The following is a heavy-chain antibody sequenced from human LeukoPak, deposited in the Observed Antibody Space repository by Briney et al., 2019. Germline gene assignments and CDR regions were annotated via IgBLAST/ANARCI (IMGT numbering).Heavy chain of an antibody. CDR2: ISSSSSYI. CDR3: AKDSDCSSTSCSNNYFDY. D-gene: IGHD2-2*01. V-gene: IGHV3-21*04. J-gene: IGHJ4*02. CDR1: GFTFSTYS. Sequence: GGSLRLSCAASGFTFSTYSINWVRQAPGKGLEWVSSISSSSSYIYYADSLKGRVTISRDNAKNSLYLQMNSLRAEDTALYYCAKDSDCSSTSCSNNYFDYWGQGTLVTVSS.